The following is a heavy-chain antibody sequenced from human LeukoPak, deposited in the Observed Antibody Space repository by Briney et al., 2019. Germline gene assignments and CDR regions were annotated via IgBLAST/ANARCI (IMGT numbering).Heavy chain of an antibody. CDR2: ISSSGSTI. J-gene: IGHJ6*03. D-gene: IGHD3-3*01. V-gene: IGHV3-11*04. CDR1: GFTFSDYY. CDR3: AKTSLSDASGHYYYMDV. Sequence: GGSLRLSCAASGFTFSDYYMSWIRQAPGKGVEWVSYISSSGSTIYYADSVKGRFTISRDNSQNTVSLQVNNLRTEDTALYYCAKTSLSDASGHYYYMDVWGKGTTVTVSS.